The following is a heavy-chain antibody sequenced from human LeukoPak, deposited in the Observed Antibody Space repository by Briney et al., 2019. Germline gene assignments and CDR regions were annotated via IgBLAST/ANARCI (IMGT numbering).Heavy chain of an antibody. J-gene: IGHJ4*02. D-gene: IGHD3-9*01. CDR1: GFTFSSYW. CDR3: ARRYFDWHTFDY. V-gene: IGHV3-7*03. CDR2: IKEDGSDK. Sequence: GGSLRLSCAASGFTFSSYWMSWVRQAPGKGLEWVANIKEDGSDKYYADSVKGRFTISRDNAKNSLYLQMNSLRAEDTAVYYCARRYFDWHTFDYWGQGTLVTVSS.